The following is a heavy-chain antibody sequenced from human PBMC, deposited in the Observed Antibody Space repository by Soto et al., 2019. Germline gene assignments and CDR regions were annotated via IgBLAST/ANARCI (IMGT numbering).Heavy chain of an antibody. CDR2: IYYSGST. D-gene: IGHD3-3*01. CDR1: GGSISSGDYY. V-gene: IGHV4-30-4*01. CDR3: ARDVPYYDFWSGPPAHDETPHDYYYYYGMDV. Sequence: SETLSLTCTVSGGSISSGDYYWSWIRQPPGKGLEWIGYIYYSGSTYYNPSLKSRVTISVDTSKNQFSLKLSSVTAADTAVYYCARDVPYYDFWSGPPAHDETPHDYYYYYGMDVWGQGTTGTVS. J-gene: IGHJ6*02.